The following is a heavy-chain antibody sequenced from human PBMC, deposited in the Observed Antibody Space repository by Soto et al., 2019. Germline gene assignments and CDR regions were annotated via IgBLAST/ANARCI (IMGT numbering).Heavy chain of an antibody. Sequence: PRASLIPSYVPSGFTFSISGIHRVRQAPGKGLEWVAVISYDGGNKYYVDSVKGRFTISRDNSKNTLYLQMNSLRAEDTAVYYCATDFSGWYGSSEYGFWGQGT. CDR2: ISYDGGNK. CDR3: ATDFSGWYGSSEYGF. CDR1: GFTFSISG. D-gene: IGHD6-19*01. V-gene: IGHV3-30*03. J-gene: IGHJ4*02.